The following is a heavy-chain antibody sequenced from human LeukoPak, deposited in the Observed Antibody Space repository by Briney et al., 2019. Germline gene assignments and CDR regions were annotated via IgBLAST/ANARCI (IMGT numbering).Heavy chain of an antibody. J-gene: IGHJ3*02. CDR1: GFTFSSYA. CDR2: ISYDGSNK. CDR3: ARPSLGLRYFDWLLQNDAFDI. V-gene: IGHV3-30*04. Sequence: GGSLSLSCAASGFTFSSYAMHWVRQAPGKGLEWVAVISYDGSNKYYADSVKGRFTISRDNSKNTLYLQTNSLRAEDTAVYYCARPSLGLRYFDWLLQNDAFDIWGQGTMVTVSS. D-gene: IGHD3-9*01.